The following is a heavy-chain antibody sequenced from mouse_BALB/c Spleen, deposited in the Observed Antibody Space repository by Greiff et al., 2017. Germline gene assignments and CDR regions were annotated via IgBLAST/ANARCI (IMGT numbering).Heavy chain of an antibody. CDR1: GFDFSRYW. V-gene: IGHV4-1*02. CDR2: INPDSSTI. J-gene: IGHJ1*01. D-gene: IGHD1-1*01. Sequence: EVKLMESGGGLVQPGGSLKLSCAASGFDFSRYWMSWVRQAPGKGLEWIGEINPDSSTINYTPSLKDKFIISRDNAKNTLYLQMSKVRSEDTALYYCARYGSSWYFDVWGAGTTVTVSS. CDR3: ARYGSSWYFDV.